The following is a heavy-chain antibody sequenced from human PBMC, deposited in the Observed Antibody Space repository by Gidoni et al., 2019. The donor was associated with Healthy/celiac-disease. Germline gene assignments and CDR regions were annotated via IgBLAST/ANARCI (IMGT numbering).Heavy chain of an antibody. Sequence: QVQLVESGGGVVQPGGPLRLSCAASGFTFSSYGMHWVRQAPGKGLEWVAFIRYDGSNKYYADSVKGRFTISRDNSKNTLYLQMNSLRAEDTAVYYCAKDLTRGDRSYGYFDLWGRGTLVTVSS. CDR1: GFTFSSYG. CDR3: AKDLTRGDRSYGYFDL. CDR2: IRYDGSNK. V-gene: IGHV3-30*02. D-gene: IGHD2-21*02. J-gene: IGHJ2*01.